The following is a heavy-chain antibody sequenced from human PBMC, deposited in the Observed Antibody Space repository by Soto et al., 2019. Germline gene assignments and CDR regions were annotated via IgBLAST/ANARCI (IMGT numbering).Heavy chain of an antibody. CDR1: GFTFSGYG. V-gene: IGHV3-30*03. J-gene: IGHJ6*02. Sequence: GGSLRLSCAASGFTFSGYGMHWVRQAPGKGLEWVAVISYDGSNKYYADSVKGRFTISRDNSKNTLYLQMNSLRAEDTAVYYCAGGSGYASEYSDYAMDVCGQGTRVTVSS. CDR3: AGGSGYASEYSDYAMDV. D-gene: IGHD5-12*01. CDR2: ISYDGSNK.